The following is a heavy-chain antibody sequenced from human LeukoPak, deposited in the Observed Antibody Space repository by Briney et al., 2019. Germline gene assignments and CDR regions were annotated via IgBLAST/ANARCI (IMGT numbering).Heavy chain of an antibody. CDR2: IYPGDSNT. D-gene: IGHD2-15*01. Sequence: HGESLKISCKGSGYSFTSYWIAWVRQMPGKGLEWMGIIYPGDSNTIYSPSFQGQVTISADKSISTTYLQWSSLKSSDTAMYYCAKGYYCSGGSCYFDSWGQGTLVTVPS. CDR1: GYSFTSYW. V-gene: IGHV5-51*01. CDR3: AKGYYCSGGSCYFDS. J-gene: IGHJ4*02.